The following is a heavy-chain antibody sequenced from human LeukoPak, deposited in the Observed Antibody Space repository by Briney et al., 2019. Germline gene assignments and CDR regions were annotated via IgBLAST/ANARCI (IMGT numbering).Heavy chain of an antibody. J-gene: IGHJ4*02. D-gene: IGHD2-15*01. CDR3: GRKAGDCGGGSGYSIDY. Sequence: GASVKVSCKAFGGSFSSEAISWVRQAPGQGFEWMGGIIPIFGTANYAQKFQGRVTITTDESTSTAYMEVSSLRSEDTAVYYCGRKAGDCGGGSGYSIDYWGQGTLVTVSS. CDR2: IIPIFGTA. V-gene: IGHV1-69*05. CDR1: GGSFSSEA.